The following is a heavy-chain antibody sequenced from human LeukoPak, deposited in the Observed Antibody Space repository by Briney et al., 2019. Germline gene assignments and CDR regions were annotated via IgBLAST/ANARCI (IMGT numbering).Heavy chain of an antibody. CDR2: IKYDEIEK. D-gene: IGHD5-18*01. CDR3: ARDTGALVTHFDY. Sequence: GGSLRLSCAASGFDFSSYWMSWVRQAPGKGLEWVANIKYDEIEKYHVDSVKGRFTIPRDNAKNSLYLQMNSLRAEDTAVYYCARDTGALVTHFDYWGQGTLVTVSS. CDR1: GFDFSSYW. J-gene: IGHJ4*02. V-gene: IGHV3-7*03.